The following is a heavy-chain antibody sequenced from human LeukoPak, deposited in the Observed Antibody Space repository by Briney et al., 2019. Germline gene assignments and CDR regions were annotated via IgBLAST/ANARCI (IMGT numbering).Heavy chain of an antibody. Sequence: GRSLRLSCAASGFTFSSYGMHWVRQAPGKGLEWVAVISYDGSNKYYADSVKGRFTISRDNSKNTLYLQMNSLRAEDTAVYYCAKDRDFDWLLPDYWGQGTLVTVS. V-gene: IGHV3-30*18. D-gene: IGHD3-9*01. J-gene: IGHJ4*02. CDR2: ISYDGSNK. CDR1: GFTFSSYG. CDR3: AKDRDFDWLLPDY.